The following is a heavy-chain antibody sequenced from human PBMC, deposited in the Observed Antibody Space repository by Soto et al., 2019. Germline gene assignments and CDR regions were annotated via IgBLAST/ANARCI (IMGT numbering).Heavy chain of an antibody. D-gene: IGHD1-1*01. Sequence: ESEGGLVKPGGSLRLSCAASGFTFSSYSMNWVRQAPGKGLEWVSSISSSSSYIYYADSVKGRFTISRDNAKNSLYLQMNSLRAEDTAVYYCARSMGSDGSYYYYGMDVWGQGTTVTVSS. V-gene: IGHV3-21*01. CDR2: ISSSSSYI. CDR3: ARSMGSDGSYYYYGMDV. CDR1: GFTFSSYS. J-gene: IGHJ6*02.